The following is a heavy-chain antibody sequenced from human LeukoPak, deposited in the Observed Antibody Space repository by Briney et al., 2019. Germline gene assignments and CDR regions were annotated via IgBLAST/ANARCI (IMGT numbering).Heavy chain of an antibody. D-gene: IGHD1-26*01. CDR2: INPGDGRT. CDR3: ARDLSGNHYGHFDY. Sequence: ASVKVSCTASGYTFTSYYMHWVRQAPGQGLEWMGIINPGDGRTTYPQKFQGRVTMTRDTSTSTVYMELSSLRSEDTAVYYCARDLSGNHYGHFDYWGQGTLVTVSS. V-gene: IGHV1-46*01. CDR1: GYTFTSYY. J-gene: IGHJ4*02.